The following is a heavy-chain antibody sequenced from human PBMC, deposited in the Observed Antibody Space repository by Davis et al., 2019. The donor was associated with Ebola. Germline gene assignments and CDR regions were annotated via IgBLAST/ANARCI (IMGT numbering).Heavy chain of an antibody. CDR3: AKAGFTGGDAFDI. CDR1: GFTFSSYA. V-gene: IGHV3-23*01. J-gene: IGHJ3*02. CDR2: ISGSGGST. D-gene: IGHD1-1*01. Sequence: GESLKISCAASGFTFSSYAMSWVRQAPGKGLEWVSAISGSGGSTYYADSVKGRFTISRDNSKNTLYLQMNSLRAEDTAVYYCAKAGFTGGDAFDIWGQGTMVTVSS.